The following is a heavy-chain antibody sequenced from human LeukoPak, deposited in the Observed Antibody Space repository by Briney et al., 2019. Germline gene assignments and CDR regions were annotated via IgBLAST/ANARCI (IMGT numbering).Heavy chain of an antibody. D-gene: IGHD3-3*01. CDR2: IYYSGST. CDR3: ARAPTYYDFWSGYSRYYFDY. V-gene: IGHV4-39*01. J-gene: IGHJ4*02. CDR1: GGSISSSSYY. Sequence: SETLSLTCTVSGGSISSSSYYWGWIRQPPGKGLEWIGSIYYSGSTYYNPSLKSRVTISVDTSKNQFSLKLSSVTAADTAVYYCARAPTYYDFWSGYSRYYFDYWGQGTLVTVSS.